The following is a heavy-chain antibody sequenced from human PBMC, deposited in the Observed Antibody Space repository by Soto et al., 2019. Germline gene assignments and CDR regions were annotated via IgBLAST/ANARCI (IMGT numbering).Heavy chain of an antibody. Sequence: EVQLVESGGGLVKPGGSLRLSCAASGFTFSSYSMNWVRQAPGKGLEWVSSISSSSSYIYYADSVKGRFTISRDNAKNSLYLQMNSLRAEDTAVYYCAAAEGGRSGVYYYYGMDVWGQGTTVTVSS. J-gene: IGHJ6*02. CDR3: AAAEGGRSGVYYYYGMDV. D-gene: IGHD6-13*01. CDR2: ISSSSSYI. CDR1: GFTFSSYS. V-gene: IGHV3-21*01.